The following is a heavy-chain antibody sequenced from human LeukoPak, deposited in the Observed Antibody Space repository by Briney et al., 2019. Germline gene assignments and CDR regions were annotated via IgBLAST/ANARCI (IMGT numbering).Heavy chain of an antibody. D-gene: IGHD4-17*01. CDR2: IYYSGST. Sequence: SETLSLTCTVSGGSISSYYWSWIRQPPGKGLEWIGYIYYSGSTYYNPSLKSRVTISVDTSKNQFSLKLSSVTAADTAVYYCARTVTTKGVGDYWGQGTLVTVSS. V-gene: IGHV4-59*08. CDR3: ARTVTTKGVGDY. CDR1: GGSISSYY. J-gene: IGHJ4*02.